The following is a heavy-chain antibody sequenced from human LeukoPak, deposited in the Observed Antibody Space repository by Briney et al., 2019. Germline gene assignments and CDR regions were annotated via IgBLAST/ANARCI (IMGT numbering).Heavy chain of an antibody. J-gene: IGHJ4*02. D-gene: IGHD5-12*01. CDR3: AGSGDIVATKSFDY. CDR1: GYTFTSYG. V-gene: IGHV1-18*01. CDR2: ISAYNGNT. Sequence: ASVKFSCKASGYTFTSYGISCVRQAPGQGLEWMGWISAYNGNTNYAQKFQGRVTMTTDTSTSTAYMELRSLRSDDTAVYYCAGSGDIVATKSFDYWGQGTLVTVSS.